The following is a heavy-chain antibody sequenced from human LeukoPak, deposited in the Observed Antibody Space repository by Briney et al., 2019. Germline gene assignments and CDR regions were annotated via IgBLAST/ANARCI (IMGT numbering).Heavy chain of an antibody. CDR2: IIPIFGTA. V-gene: IGHV1-69*05. J-gene: IGHJ4*02. D-gene: IGHD5-12*01. Sequence: SVKVSCKASGGTFSSYAISWVRQAPGQGLEWMGGIIPIFGTANYAQKFQGRVTITTDESTSTAYMELSSLRSEDTAVYYCAKAFSGYDSRDLGHWGQGTLVTVSS. CDR3: AKAFSGYDSRDLGH. CDR1: GGTFSSYA.